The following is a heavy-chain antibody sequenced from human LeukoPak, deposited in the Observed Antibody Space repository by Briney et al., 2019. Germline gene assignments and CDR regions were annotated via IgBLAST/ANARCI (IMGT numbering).Heavy chain of an antibody. CDR3: ARDPSHHSGTFDI. V-gene: IGHV4-59*02. D-gene: IGHD2-15*01. CDR2: IYFSGNT. Sequence: SETLSLTCTVSRGSVTSYYWSWIRQPPGKGLEWIGDIYFSGNTNYNPSLQSRVTISLETSQNQFSLRMRSVTAADTAVYYCARDPSHHSGTFDIWGQGTMVTVSS. CDR1: RGSVTSYY. J-gene: IGHJ3*02.